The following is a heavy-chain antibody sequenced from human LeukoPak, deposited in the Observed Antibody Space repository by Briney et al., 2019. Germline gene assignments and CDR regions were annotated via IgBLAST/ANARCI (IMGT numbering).Heavy chain of an antibody. V-gene: IGHV5-51*01. D-gene: IGHD3-10*01. J-gene: IGHJ5*02. CDR2: LYPGDSDT. Sequence: GESLKISCKGSGYSFTSHWIGWVRLMPGKGLEWMGMLYPGDSDTRYSPSFQDQVTISADKSINTAYLQWSSLKASDTAMYYCGRFRGSGGGLDPWGQGTLVTVSS. CDR1: GYSFTSHW. CDR3: GRFRGSGGGLDP.